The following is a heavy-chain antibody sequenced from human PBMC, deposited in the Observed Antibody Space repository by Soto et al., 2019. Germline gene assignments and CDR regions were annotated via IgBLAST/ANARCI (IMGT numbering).Heavy chain of an antibody. CDR2: IKQDGSEK. J-gene: IGHJ4*02. V-gene: IGHV3-7*01. D-gene: IGHD2-2*02. Sequence: EVQLVESGGGLVQPGGSLRLSCAASGFTFSSYWMSWVRQAPGKGLEWVANIKQDGSEKYYVDSVKGRFTISRDNAKNSLYLQMNSLRAEDTAVYYCARRGPQYCSSTSCYKSYFDYWGQGTLVTVSS. CDR1: GFTFSSYW. CDR3: ARRGPQYCSSTSCYKSYFDY.